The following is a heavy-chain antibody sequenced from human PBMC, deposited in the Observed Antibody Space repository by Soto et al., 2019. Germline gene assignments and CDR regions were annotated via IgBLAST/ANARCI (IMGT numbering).Heavy chain of an antibody. CDR2: ISYDGSNK. Sequence: GGSLRLSCAASGFAFSSYGMHWVRQAPGKGLEWVAVISYDGSNKCYADSVKGRFTISRDNSKNTLYLQMNSLRAEDTAVYYCAKDSDISSTNFGVYYYYGMDVWGQGTAVTVSS. CDR1: GFAFSSYG. J-gene: IGHJ6*02. CDR3: AKDSDISSTNFGVYYYYGMDV. D-gene: IGHD2-2*01. V-gene: IGHV3-30*18.